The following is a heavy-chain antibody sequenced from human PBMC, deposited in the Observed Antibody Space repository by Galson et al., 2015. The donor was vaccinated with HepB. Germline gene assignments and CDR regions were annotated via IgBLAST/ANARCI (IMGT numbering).Heavy chain of an antibody. J-gene: IGHJ3*01. CDR3: AREKSRYGLPIVVFDS. V-gene: IGHV3-30*03. CDR1: GFTFSTYA. CDR2: MSYDGSNE. Sequence: SLRLSCAASGFTFSTYAMHWVRQAPGKGLDWVAVMSYDGSNEDYTDSVTGRFTLSRDNSKNTLYLQMNSLRPEDTAIYYCAREKSRYGLPIVVFDSWGQGTLGTGS. D-gene: IGHD4-17*01.